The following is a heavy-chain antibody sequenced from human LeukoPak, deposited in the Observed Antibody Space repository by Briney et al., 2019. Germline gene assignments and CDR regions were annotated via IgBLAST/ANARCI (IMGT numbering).Heavy chain of an antibody. CDR3: AKDATVTTGCYFDY. CDR1: GFTFSSYG. J-gene: IGHJ4*02. CDR2: IRYDGSNK. Sequence: GGSLRLSCAASGFTFSSYGMHWVRQAPGKGLEWVAFIRYDGSNKYYADSVKGRFTISRDNSKNTLYLQMNSLRAEDTAVYYCAKDATVTTGCYFDYWGQGTLVTVSS. V-gene: IGHV3-30*02. D-gene: IGHD4-17*01.